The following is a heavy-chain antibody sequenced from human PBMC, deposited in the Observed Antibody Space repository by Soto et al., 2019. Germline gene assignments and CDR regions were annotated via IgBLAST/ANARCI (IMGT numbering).Heavy chain of an antibody. V-gene: IGHV3-48*01. CDR1: GFTFSSSS. Sequence: EVQLVESGGGLVQPGGSLRLSCAASGFTFSSSSMNWVRQAPGKGLEWVSFIDTLSSTMYYADSVRGRFTISRDNAKNSLYLQMNRLRAEDTAIYYFTGGGLRSGPGYWGQGTLVPVSS. J-gene: IGHJ4*02. D-gene: IGHD3-3*01. CDR2: IDTLSSTM. CDR3: TGGGLRSGPGY.